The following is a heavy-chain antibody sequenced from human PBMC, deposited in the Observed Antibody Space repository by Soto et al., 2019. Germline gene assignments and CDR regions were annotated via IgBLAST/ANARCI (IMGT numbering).Heavy chain of an antibody. Sequence: GGSLRLSCAASEFTFSNYAMHWVRQAPGKGLQWLAVISYDGNNKYYADSVEGRFTISRDNSKNTVYLQMNSLRLEDTAVYYCARGPCYSQYYFALWGQGTLVTVSS. CDR1: EFTFSNYA. D-gene: IGHD2-15*01. V-gene: IGHV3-30*03. CDR3: ARGPCYSQYYFAL. J-gene: IGHJ4*02. CDR2: ISYDGNNK.